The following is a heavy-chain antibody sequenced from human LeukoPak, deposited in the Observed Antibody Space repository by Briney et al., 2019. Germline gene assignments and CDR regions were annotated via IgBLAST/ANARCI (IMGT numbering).Heavy chain of an antibody. D-gene: IGHD5-12*01. CDR2: VYYTGST. J-gene: IGHJ3*02. Sequence: SETLSLTCTVSGDSISDYYCTWIRQPPGKGLEWIGYVYYTGSTNYNPSLKSRVTISVDTSKNQFSLKVRSVTAADTAMYYCARAQVATSGPPDLDAFGIWGQGTMVTVSS. CDR1: GDSISDYY. CDR3: ARAQVATSGPPDLDAFGI. V-gene: IGHV4-59*01.